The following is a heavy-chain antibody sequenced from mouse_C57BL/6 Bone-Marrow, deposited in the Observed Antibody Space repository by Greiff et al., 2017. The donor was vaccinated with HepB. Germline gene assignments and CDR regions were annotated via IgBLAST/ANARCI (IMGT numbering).Heavy chain of an antibody. V-gene: IGHV5-6-5*01. D-gene: IGHD2-1*01. Sequence: EVQVVESGGGLVKPGGSLKLSCAASGFTFSNFGMSWVRQTPEKRLEWVASMSSISSTYYPDSVKGRFTVSRDNARNILYLQMSSLRSEDTAMYYCARSHGGNYVGYFDYWGQGTALTVSS. J-gene: IGHJ2*01. CDR1: GFTFSNFG. CDR2: MSSISST. CDR3: ARSHGGNYVGYFDY.